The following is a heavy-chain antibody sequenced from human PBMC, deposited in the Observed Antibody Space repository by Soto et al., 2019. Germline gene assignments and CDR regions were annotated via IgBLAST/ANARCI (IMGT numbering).Heavy chain of an antibody. CDR3: ASQDYSSSTDASFLVNGYFDL. V-gene: IGHV4-4*02. J-gene: IGHJ2*01. CDR2: IYHSGST. CDR1: GGSISSSKW. D-gene: IGHD6-6*01. Sequence: QMQLQESGPGLVKPSGTLSLTCGVSGGSISSSKWWTWVRQPPGKGPEWIGEIYHSGSTNYNPSLTSRVPISLDKSKNQFYLTLTSVTAADTAVYYCASQDYSSSTDASFLVNGYFDLWGRGILVTVSS.